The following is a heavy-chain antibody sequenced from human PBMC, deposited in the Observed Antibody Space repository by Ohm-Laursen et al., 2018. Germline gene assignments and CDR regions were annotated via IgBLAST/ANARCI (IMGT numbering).Heavy chain of an antibody. CDR1: GGTFSSYA. Sequence: GASVKVSCKASGGTFSSYAISWVRQAPGQGLEWMGGIIPIFGTANYAQKFQGRVTITADESTSTAYMELSSLRSEGTAVYYCARDDFRSGSYSYYFDYWGQGTLVTVSS. CDR3: ARDDFRSGSYSYYFDY. D-gene: IGHD1-26*01. V-gene: IGHV1-69*13. CDR2: IIPIFGTA. J-gene: IGHJ4*02.